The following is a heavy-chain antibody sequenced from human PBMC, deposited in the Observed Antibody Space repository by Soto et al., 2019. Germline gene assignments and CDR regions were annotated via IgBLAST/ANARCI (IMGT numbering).Heavy chain of an antibody. CDR3: ARVQRLTGYWEGYYYYMDV. J-gene: IGHJ6*03. D-gene: IGHD3-9*01. V-gene: IGHV3-74*01. CDR2: INSDGSST. Sequence: GGSLRLSCAASGFTFSSYWMHWVRQAPGKGLVWVSRINSDGSSTSYADSVKGRFTISRDNAKNTLYLQMNSLRAEDTAVYYCARVQRLTGYWEGYYYYMDVWGKGTTVTVSS. CDR1: GFTFSSYW.